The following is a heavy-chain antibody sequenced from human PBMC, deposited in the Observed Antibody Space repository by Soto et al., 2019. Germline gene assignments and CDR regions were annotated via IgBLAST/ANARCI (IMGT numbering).Heavy chain of an antibody. CDR1: GYSISSGYY. CDR2: IYHSGST. J-gene: IGHJ4*02. Sequence: SETLSLTCAVSGYSISSGYYWGWIRQPPGKELEWIGSIYHSGSTYYNPSLKSRVTISVDTSKNQFSLKLSSVTAADTAVYYCARDAGFGLFTFDYWGQGTLVTVSS. V-gene: IGHV4-38-2*02. D-gene: IGHD3-3*01. CDR3: ARDAGFGLFTFDY.